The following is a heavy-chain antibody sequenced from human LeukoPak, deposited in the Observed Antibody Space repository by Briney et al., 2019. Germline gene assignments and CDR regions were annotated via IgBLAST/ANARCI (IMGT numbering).Heavy chain of an antibody. V-gene: IGHV1-8*01. D-gene: IGHD5-12*01. J-gene: IGHJ5*02. CDR2: MNPNSGNT. CDR3: ALEPNGGYVRWFDP. CDR1: GYTFTSYD. Sequence: ASVKVSCKASGYTFTSYDINWVRQATGQGLEWMGWMNPNSGNTGYAQKFQGRVTMTRNTSISTAYMELSSLRSEDTAVYYCALEPNGGYVRWFDPWGQGTLVTVSS.